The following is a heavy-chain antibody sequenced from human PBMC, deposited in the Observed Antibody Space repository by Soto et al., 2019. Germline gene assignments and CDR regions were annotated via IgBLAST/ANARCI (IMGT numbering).Heavy chain of an antibody. CDR3: ARDLWYYDFWSGYGDAFDI. J-gene: IGHJ3*02. D-gene: IGHD3-3*01. V-gene: IGHV3-74*01. Sequence: GGSLRLSCAASGVTFSSYWMHWVRQAPGKGLVWVSRINSDGSSTSYADSVKGRFTISRDNAKNTLYLQMNSLRAEDTAVYYCARDLWYYDFWSGYGDAFDIWGQGAMVTVSS. CDR1: GVTFSSYW. CDR2: INSDGSST.